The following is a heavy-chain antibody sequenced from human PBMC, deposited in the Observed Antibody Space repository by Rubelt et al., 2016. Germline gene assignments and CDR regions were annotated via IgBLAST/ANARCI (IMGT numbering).Heavy chain of an antibody. CDR3: ARRGYSYYFDY. Sequence: QVQLQESGPGLVEPSQTLSLTCAVSGGSINSGGYSWSWIRQPPGKRLEWIGSIYYSGSACYNPSLKSRVTISVDTSKNQFSLKLSSVTAADTAVYYCARRGYSYYFDYWGQGTLVTVSS. J-gene: IGHJ4*02. CDR1: GGSINSGGYS. V-gene: IGHV4-30-4*07. CDR2: IYYSGSA. D-gene: IGHD5-18*01.